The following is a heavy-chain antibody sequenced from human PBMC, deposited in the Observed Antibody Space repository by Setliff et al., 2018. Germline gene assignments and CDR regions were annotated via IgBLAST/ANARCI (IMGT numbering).Heavy chain of an antibody. CDR1: GGTFNNYG. CDR3: ANAEVVVAP. Sequence: SVKVSCKASGGTFNNYGVTWVRQAPGQGLAWVGGTIPFFGTTNYAQKFQGRVTITRDTSASTVYMELSSLRYEDTAVYYCANAEVVVAPWGQGTLVTVSS. D-gene: IGHD2-15*01. V-gene: IGHV1-69*05. J-gene: IGHJ4*02. CDR2: TIPFFGTT.